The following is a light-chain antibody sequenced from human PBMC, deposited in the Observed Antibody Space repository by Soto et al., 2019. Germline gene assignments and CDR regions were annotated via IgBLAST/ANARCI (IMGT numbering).Light chain of an antibody. CDR3: LLYYGGAQVL. CDR2: STS. V-gene: IGLV7-43*01. CDR1: AGAVTSAYY. Sequence: QAVVTQEHSLTVSPGGTVTLTCSSSAGAVTSAYYTNWLQQKPGQAPRALIYSTSEKHSWTPARFSGSLLGGKAALTLSAAQPEDEADDYCLLYYGGAQVLFGGGTKLTVL. J-gene: IGLJ2*01.